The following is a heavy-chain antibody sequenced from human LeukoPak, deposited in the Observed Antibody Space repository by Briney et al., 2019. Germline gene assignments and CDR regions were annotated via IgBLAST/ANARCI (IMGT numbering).Heavy chain of an antibody. D-gene: IGHD2-21*02. CDR3: ARGVNIVVVTAIQGHYFDY. CDR1: GGSFSGYY. CDR2: INHSGST. J-gene: IGHJ4*02. Sequence: SETLSLTCAVYGGSFSGYYWSWIRQPPGKGLEWIGEINHSGSTNYNPSLKSRVTISVDASKNQFSLKLSSVTAADTAVYYCARGVNIVVVTAIQGHYFDYWGQGTLVTVSS. V-gene: IGHV4-34*01.